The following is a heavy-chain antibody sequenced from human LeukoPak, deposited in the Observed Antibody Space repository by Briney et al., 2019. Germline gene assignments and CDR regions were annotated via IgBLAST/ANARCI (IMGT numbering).Heavy chain of an antibody. Sequence: GGSLRLSCAASGFTFSSYAMSWVRQAPGKGLEWVSAISGSGGSTYYADSVKGRFTISRDNSKNTLYLQMNSLRAEDTAVYYCAKDGAILLWFGERSEDAFDIWGQGTMVTVSS. V-gene: IGHV3-23*01. CDR1: GFTFSSYA. D-gene: IGHD3-10*01. CDR2: ISGSGGST. CDR3: AKDGAILLWFGERSEDAFDI. J-gene: IGHJ3*02.